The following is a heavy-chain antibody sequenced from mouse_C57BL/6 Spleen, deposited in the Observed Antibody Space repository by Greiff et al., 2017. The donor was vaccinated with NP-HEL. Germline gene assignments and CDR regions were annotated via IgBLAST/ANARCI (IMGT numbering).Heavy chain of an antibody. J-gene: IGHJ2*01. Sequence: VQLQQSGPELVKPGASVKMSCKASGYTFTDYYMHWVKQKPGKGLEWIGEIYPGSGNTYYNEKFKGKATLTADTSSSTAYMQLSSLTSEDSAVYFCARCYYGSRNFDYWGQGTTLTVSS. V-gene: IGHV1-83*01. CDR1: YTFTDYYM. CDR2: YPGSGNTY. D-gene: IGHD1-1*01. CDR3: RCYYGSRNFDY.